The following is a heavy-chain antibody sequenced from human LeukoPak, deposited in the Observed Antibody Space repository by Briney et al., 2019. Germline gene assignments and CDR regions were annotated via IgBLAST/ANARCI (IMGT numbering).Heavy chain of an antibody. Sequence: ASVKVSCKASGYTFTGYYMHWVRQAPGQGLEWMGWINPNSGGTNYAQKFQGRVTMTRDTSISTAYMELTSLTSDDTAVYYCARDRVGATYDPFDIWGQGTMVTVSS. J-gene: IGHJ3*02. CDR2: INPNSGGT. D-gene: IGHD1-26*01. V-gene: IGHV1-2*02. CDR1: GYTFTGYY. CDR3: ARDRVGATYDPFDI.